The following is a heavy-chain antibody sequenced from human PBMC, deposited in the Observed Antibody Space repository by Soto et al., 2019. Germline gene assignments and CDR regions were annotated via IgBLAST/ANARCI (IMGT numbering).Heavy chain of an antibody. CDR1: GGFISSRTFW. CDR2: MYYSGSS. D-gene: IGHD4-4*01. V-gene: IGHV4-39*01. J-gene: IGHJ4*02. CDR3: ARHPRDDYNYGGSGIFDY. Sequence: QLQLQESGPGLVKPSETLSLTCSVSGGFISSRTFWWAWIRQPPGKGLEWIGDMYYSGSSYSSPSLKSRVTLSVDTSKNQLSLKLNSVTAADTAVYYCARHPRDDYNYGGSGIFDYWGQGTLVTVSS.